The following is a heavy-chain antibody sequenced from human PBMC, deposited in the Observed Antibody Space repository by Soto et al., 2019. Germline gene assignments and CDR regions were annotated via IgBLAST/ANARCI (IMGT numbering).Heavy chain of an antibody. CDR2: IWSDGSNK. V-gene: IGHV3-33*01. J-gene: IGHJ6*02. D-gene: IGHD2-15*01. Sequence: QVQLVESGGGVVQPGRSLRLSCAASGFTFSSYGMHWVRQAPGKGLEWVAVIWSDGSNKYYADSLKGRFTISRDNSRNTLYLQMNRLRAEDTAVYYCARETCSGGSCYWRYDYYYGMDVWGQGTTVIVSS. CDR1: GFTFSSYG. CDR3: ARETCSGGSCYWRYDYYYGMDV.